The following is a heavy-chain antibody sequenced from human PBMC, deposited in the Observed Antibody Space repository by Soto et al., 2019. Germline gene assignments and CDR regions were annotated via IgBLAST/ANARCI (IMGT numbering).Heavy chain of an antibody. CDR2: ILYDGSKK. CDR1: GFTFSRYG. D-gene: IGHD3-3*01. J-gene: IGHJ5*02. CDR3: VRGDRGYEFWNPQNWFDP. Sequence: GGSLRLSCAASGFTFSRYGFHWVRQAPGKGLEWVAVILYDGSKKHYVDSAKGRFIISRDDSKNTVYLQMNSLRVEDTAMYYCVRGDRGYEFWNPQNWFDPWGQGTLVTVSS. V-gene: IGHV3-30*03.